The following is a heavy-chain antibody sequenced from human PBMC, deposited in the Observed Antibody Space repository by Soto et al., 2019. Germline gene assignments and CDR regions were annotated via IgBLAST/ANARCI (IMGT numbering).Heavy chain of an antibody. J-gene: IGHJ3*02. V-gene: IGHV3-53*04. D-gene: IGHD3-10*01. CDR2: IYSGGST. Sequence: ESGGGLVQPGGSLRLSCAASGFTVSSNYMSWVRQAPGKGLEWVSVIYSGGSTYYADSVKGRFTISRHNSKNTLYLQMNSLRAEDTAVYYCARITYYYGSGSSSNDAFDIWGQGTMVTVSS. CDR1: GFTVSSNY. CDR3: ARITYYYGSGSSSNDAFDI.